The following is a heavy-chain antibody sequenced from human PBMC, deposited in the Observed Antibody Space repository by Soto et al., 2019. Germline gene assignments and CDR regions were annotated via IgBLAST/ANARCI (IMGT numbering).Heavy chain of an antibody. V-gene: IGHV1-8*01. J-gene: IGHJ5*02. D-gene: IGHD3-3*01. CDR3: ARYSTNYYFWSGYNWFDP. CDR1: GYTFTSYD. Sequence: ASVKVSCKASGYTFTSYDINWVRKATGQGLEWMGWMNPNSGNTGYAQKFQGRVTMTRNTSISTAYMELSSLRSEDTAVYYCARYSTNYYFWSGYNWFDPWGQGTLVTVSS. CDR2: MNPNSGNT.